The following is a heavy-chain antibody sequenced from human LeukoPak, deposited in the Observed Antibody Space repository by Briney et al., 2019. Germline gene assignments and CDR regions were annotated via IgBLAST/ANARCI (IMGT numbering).Heavy chain of an antibody. CDR1: GFTFSSYS. Sequence: PGGSLRLSCAASGFTFSSYSMNWVRQAPGKGLEWVSSISSSSSYIYYADSVKGRFTISRDNAKNSLYLQMNSLRAEDTAVYYCARVLRELLIEGAFDIWGQGTMVTVSS. CDR2: ISSSSSYI. J-gene: IGHJ3*02. V-gene: IGHV3-21*01. CDR3: ARVLRELLIEGAFDI. D-gene: IGHD1-26*01.